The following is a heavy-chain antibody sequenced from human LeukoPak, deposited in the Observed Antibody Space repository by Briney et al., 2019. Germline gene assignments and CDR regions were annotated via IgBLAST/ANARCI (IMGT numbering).Heavy chain of an antibody. CDR1: GFIFSNYA. D-gene: IGHD6-13*01. CDR2: VSGSGAST. J-gene: IGHJ4*02. CDR3: ARLPGIPTAALPDY. Sequence: GGSLRLSCEASGFIFSNYAMSWVRRAPGKGPEWVSTVSGSGASTYYADSVKGRFTVSRDNSKSTLYLQMNSLRAEDTAIYYCARLPGIPTAALPDYWGQGTQVTVSS. V-gene: IGHV3-23*01.